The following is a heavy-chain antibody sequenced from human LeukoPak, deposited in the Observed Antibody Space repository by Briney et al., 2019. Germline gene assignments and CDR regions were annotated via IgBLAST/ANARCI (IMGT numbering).Heavy chain of an antibody. Sequence: ASVKLSCKASGYTFSNYCMHWVRQAPGQGLEWMGIFSPTYDIPIYAQTFEGRVTMARDMSTSTVYMEPSSLRSEDTAVYYCARGSITMIVVATYDAFDIWGQGTMVTVSS. CDR2: FSPTYDIP. J-gene: IGHJ3*02. CDR1: GYTFSNYC. CDR3: ARGSITMIVVATYDAFDI. D-gene: IGHD3-22*01. V-gene: IGHV1-46*01.